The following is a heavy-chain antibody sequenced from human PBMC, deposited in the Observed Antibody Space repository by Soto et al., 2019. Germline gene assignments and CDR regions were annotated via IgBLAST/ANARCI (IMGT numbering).Heavy chain of an antibody. CDR3: ARGVTLHDAFDI. CDR2: FNPEDGKT. V-gene: IGHV1-24*01. Sequence: ASVKVSCKVSGYTLTELSMHWVRQAPGKGLEWMGGFNPEDGKTIYAQKFQGRVTMTTDTSTNTAYMELRSLRSDDTAVYYCARGVTLHDAFDIWGQGTMVTVSS. CDR1: GYTLTELS. D-gene: IGHD2-21*02. J-gene: IGHJ3*02.